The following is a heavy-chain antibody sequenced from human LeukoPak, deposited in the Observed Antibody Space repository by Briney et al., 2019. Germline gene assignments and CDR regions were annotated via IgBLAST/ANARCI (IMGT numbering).Heavy chain of an antibody. CDR1: GGSISSYY. J-gene: IGHJ3*02. Sequence: SETLSLTCTVSGGSISSYYWSWIRQPPGKGLEWIGCVYYSGNTNYNPSLKSRVTISVDTPKNQFSLKLSSVTAADTAVYYCARSASSTSRSAFDIWGQGTRVTASS. CDR2: VYYSGNT. V-gene: IGHV4-59*01. CDR3: ARSASSTSRSAFDI.